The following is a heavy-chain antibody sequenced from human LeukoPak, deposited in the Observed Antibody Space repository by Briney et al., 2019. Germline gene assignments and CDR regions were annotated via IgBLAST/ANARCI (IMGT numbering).Heavy chain of an antibody. Sequence: ASVKVSCKASGYTFTSYGISWVRQAPGQGLEWMGWISAYNGNTNYAQKLQGRVTMTTDTSTNTAYMELRSLRSDDTAVYYCARIVTVVTPVDYWGQGTLVTVSS. CDR1: GYTFTSYG. J-gene: IGHJ4*02. D-gene: IGHD4-23*01. V-gene: IGHV1-18*01. CDR3: ARIVTVVTPVDY. CDR2: ISAYNGNT.